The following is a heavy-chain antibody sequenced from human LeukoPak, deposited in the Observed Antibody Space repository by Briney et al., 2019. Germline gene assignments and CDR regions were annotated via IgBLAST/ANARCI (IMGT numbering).Heavy chain of an antibody. CDR1: GGSIASYY. CDR2: INHSGST. J-gene: IGHJ4*02. Sequence: SETLSLTCTVSGGSIASYYWSWIRQPPGKGLEWIGEINHSGSTNYNPSLKSRVTISVDTSKNQFSLKLSSVTAADTAVYYCARGPQGKWPLDYWGQGTLVTVSS. CDR3: ARGPQGKWPLDY. D-gene: IGHD5-12*01. V-gene: IGHV4-34*01.